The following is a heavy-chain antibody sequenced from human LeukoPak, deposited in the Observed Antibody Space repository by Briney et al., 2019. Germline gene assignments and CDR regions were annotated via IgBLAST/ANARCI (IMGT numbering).Heavy chain of an antibody. J-gene: IGHJ4*02. Sequence: ASVKVSCKASGYSFTSYGIGWVRQAPGQGLEWMGWISGFNDDTNYVQKLQGRVTMTTDTSTSTAYMELRSLRSDDTAVYYCARDTYSDYVYDYWGQGTLVTVSS. CDR2: ISGFNDDT. CDR3: ARDTYSDYVYDY. CDR1: GYSFTSYG. D-gene: IGHD4-11*01. V-gene: IGHV1-18*04.